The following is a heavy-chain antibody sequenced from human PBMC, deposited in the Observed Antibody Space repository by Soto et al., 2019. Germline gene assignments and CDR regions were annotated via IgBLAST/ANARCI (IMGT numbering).Heavy chain of an antibody. CDR2: IIPIFATP. CDR3: ARGGPVLIPAATNWFDP. J-gene: IGHJ5*02. CDR1: GGFNSYS. Sequence: QVQLVQSGAEVKKPGSSVKVSCRGSGGFNSYSISWVRQAPGQGLEWMGGIIPIFATPTYAQKFQGRVTITADKSTYTSYMELSRLTSEDTAVYYCARGGPVLIPAATNWFDPWGQGTLVSVSS. D-gene: IGHD2-2*01. V-gene: IGHV1-69*06.